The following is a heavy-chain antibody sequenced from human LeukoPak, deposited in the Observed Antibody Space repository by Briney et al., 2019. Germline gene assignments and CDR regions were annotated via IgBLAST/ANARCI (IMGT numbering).Heavy chain of an antibody. V-gene: IGHV4-61*02. Sequence: PSETLSLTCTVSGGSISSGSYYWTWIRQPAGKGLEWIGRINTSGSTNYNPSLRGRVTISVDTSKNQFSLKLASVTAADTAVYYCARAVAWLPFDSWGQGTLVTVSS. CDR1: GGSISSGSYY. CDR3: ARAVAWLPFDS. J-gene: IGHJ4*02. D-gene: IGHD6-19*01. CDR2: INTSGST.